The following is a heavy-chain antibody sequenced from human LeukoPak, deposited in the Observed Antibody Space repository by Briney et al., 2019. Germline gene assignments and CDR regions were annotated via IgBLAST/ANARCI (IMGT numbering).Heavy chain of an antibody. J-gene: IGHJ4*02. CDR1: GFTFSDYY. CDR2: ISSSGSTI. CDR3: ARDGEWENLTNY. D-gene: IGHD1-26*01. V-gene: IGHV3-11*01. Sequence: GGSLRLSCAASGFTFSDYYMSWIRQAPGKGLEWVSYISSSGSTIHYADSVKGRFTISRDNAKNSLYLQMNSLRAEDTAAYYCARDGEWENLTNYWGQGTLVTVSS.